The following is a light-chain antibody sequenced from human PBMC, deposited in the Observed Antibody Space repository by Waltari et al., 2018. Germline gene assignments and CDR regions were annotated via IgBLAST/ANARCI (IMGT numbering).Light chain of an antibody. CDR1: ALAKQH. J-gene: IGLJ3*02. CDR2: KDS. V-gene: IGLV3-25*03. Sequence: SFELTQPPSVSVSPGPTARITFSADALAKQHASWYQQKAGQAPLVVIYKDSERPPGIPERFSGSSSGTTVTLTISGVQAEDEADYYCQAADNSGTLNWVFGGGTKLTVL. CDR3: QAADNSGTLNWV.